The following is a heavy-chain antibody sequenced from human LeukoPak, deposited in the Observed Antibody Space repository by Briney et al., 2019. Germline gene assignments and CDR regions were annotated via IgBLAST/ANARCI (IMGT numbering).Heavy chain of an antibody. D-gene: IGHD3-16*01. CDR1: GYYFTAYW. CDR2: IYPGNSDT. Sequence: GESLKISCKASGYYFTAYWIGWVRQMPGKGLEWMGIIYPGNSDTRYSPSFQGQVTISVDKSITTAYLQWSSLKASDTAMYYCAKHTSAYWDAFDIWGQGTMVTVPS. CDR3: AKHTSAYWDAFDI. J-gene: IGHJ3*02. V-gene: IGHV5-51*01.